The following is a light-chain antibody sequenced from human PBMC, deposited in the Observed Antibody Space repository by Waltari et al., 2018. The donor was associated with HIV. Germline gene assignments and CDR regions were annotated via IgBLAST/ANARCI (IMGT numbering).Light chain of an antibody. J-gene: IGKJ3*01. CDR2: AAS. V-gene: IGKV1-27*01. CDR1: QGISNY. Sequence: TITCRASQGISNYLAWYQQRPGKVPKLLIYAASTLQSGVPSRFSGGGSGTDFTLTISSLQPEDVATYYCQKYDSAPFTFGPGTKMDIK. CDR3: QKYDSAPFT.